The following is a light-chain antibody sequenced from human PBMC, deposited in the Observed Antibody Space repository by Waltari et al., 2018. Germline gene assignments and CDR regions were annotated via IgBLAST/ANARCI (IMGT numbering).Light chain of an antibody. CDR2: WAS. J-gene: IGKJ1*01. CDR1: RSILSSANNKNY. Sequence: DIVMTQSPDSLAMSLGERATINCRSSRSILSSANNKNYLGWYQKKPGQPPKLLFYWASTRQSGVPDGFRASGAGTDFSLTISSLQAEDVAVYYCQEYYTIPPWAFGQGTKVEIK. V-gene: IGKV4-1*01. CDR3: QEYYTIPPWA.